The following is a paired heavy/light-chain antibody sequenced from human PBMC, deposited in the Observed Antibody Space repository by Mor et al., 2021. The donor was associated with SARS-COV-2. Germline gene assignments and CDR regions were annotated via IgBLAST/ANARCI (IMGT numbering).Light chain of an antibody. J-gene: IGKJ3*01. CDR3: HQYYSNPT. CDR1: QSVVYSSNNKNY. CDR2: WAS. Sequence: DIVMTQSPDSLAVSLGERATINCKSSQSVVYSSNNKNYLAWYQQKPGQPPKLLIYWASTRESGVPDRFSGSGSGTDFTLTISSLQAEDVAVYYCHQYYSNPTFGPGTRVDLK. V-gene: IGKV4-1*01.
Heavy chain of an antibody. D-gene: IGHD6-13*01. CDR2: INSDGTST. V-gene: IGHV3-74*01. J-gene: IGHJ4*02. CDR1: GFTIGSYW. Sequence: EVQLVESGGGLVQPGGSLRLSCAASGFTIGSYWMHWVRQDPGKGLVWVSRINSDGTSTGYADSLKGRFTISRDNAKNMMYLQMNSLRGEDTAVYYCARGQGGYANSWYDYWGQGTLVTVSS. CDR3: ARGQGGYANSWYDY.